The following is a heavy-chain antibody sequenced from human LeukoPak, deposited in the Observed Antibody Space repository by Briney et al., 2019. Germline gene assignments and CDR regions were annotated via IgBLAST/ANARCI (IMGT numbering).Heavy chain of an antibody. CDR2: IYHSGST. CDR3: ARHLGPYTSDAFDI. J-gene: IGHJ3*02. Sequence: TTSETLSLTCTVSGGSFSSTTYYWGWIRQPPGKGLEWIGSIYHSGSTYYNPSLKSRVTISVDTSKNQFSLKLSSVTAADTAVYYCARHLGPYTSDAFDIWGQGTMVTVSS. V-gene: IGHV4-39*01. CDR1: GGSFSSTTYY. D-gene: IGHD3-16*01.